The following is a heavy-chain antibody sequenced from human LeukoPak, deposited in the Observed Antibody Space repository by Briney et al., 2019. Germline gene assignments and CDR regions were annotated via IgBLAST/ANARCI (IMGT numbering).Heavy chain of an antibody. CDR1: GGSISSGGYY. Sequence: PSETLSLTCTVSGGSISSGGYYWSWIRQHPGKGLEWIGYIYYSGSTYYNPSLKSRVTISVDTSKNQFSLKLSSVTAADTAVYYCASEGNHYYDSSGYVDYWGQGTLVTVSS. J-gene: IGHJ4*02. D-gene: IGHD3-22*01. CDR3: ASEGNHYYDSSGYVDY. CDR2: IYYSGST. V-gene: IGHV4-31*03.